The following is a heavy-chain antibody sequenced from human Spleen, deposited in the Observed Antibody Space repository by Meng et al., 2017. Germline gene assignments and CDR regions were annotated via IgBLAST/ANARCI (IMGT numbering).Heavy chain of an antibody. J-gene: IGHJ4*02. D-gene: IGHD6-6*01. CDR2: IYPSGST. CDR3: AKVHSNSPYFDY. CDR1: GGSISSSNW. Sequence: GQLQESGPGRVKPSGPLSLTCAVSGGSISSSNWWTWVRLPPGKGLEWIGEIYPSGSTNYNPSLKSRVTISVDKSKNQFSLKLSSVTAADTAVYYCAKVHSNSPYFDYWGQGTLVTVSS. V-gene: IGHV4-4*02.